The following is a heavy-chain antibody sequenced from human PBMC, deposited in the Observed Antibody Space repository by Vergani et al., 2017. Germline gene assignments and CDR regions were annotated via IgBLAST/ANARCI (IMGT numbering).Heavy chain of an antibody. Sequence: QVQLVQSGSEVRKPGASVKVSCQVSGYSLTELTIHWVRQAPGKGLEWMGGFDPEHGGVTFAHHIQGRVTMTEDRSTDTAYMELSSLRPEDTALYYCAIVTDCYDSSGYYMDYWGQGTLVTVSS. D-gene: IGHD3-22*01. CDR2: FDPEHGGV. J-gene: IGHJ4*02. CDR1: GYSLTELT. CDR3: AIVTDCYDSSGYYMDY. V-gene: IGHV1-24*01.